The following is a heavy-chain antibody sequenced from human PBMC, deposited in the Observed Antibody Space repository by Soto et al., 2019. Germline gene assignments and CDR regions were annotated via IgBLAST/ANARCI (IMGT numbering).Heavy chain of an antibody. V-gene: IGHV3-9*01. CDR3: AKAQPDIAAAGTFDY. D-gene: IGHD6-13*01. CDR2: ISWNSGSI. J-gene: IGHJ4*02. CDR1: GFTFDDYA. Sequence: GGSLRLSCAASGFTFDDYAMHWVRQAPGKGLEWVSGISWNSGSIGYADSVKGRFTISRDNAKNSLYLQMNSLRAEDTALYYCAKAQPDIAAAGTFDYWGQGTLVTVSS.